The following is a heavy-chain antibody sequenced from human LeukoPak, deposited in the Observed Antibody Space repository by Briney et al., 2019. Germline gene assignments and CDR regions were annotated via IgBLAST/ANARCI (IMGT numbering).Heavy chain of an antibody. J-gene: IGHJ6*02. CDR1: GFTFSSYA. CDR2: ISGSGGST. CDR3: EWSGGLYNNYSGRDV. V-gene: IGHV3-23*01. Sequence: PGGSLRLSCAASGFTFSSYAMSWVRQAPGKGLEWVSAISGSGGSTYYADSVKGRFTISRDNSKNTLYLQMNSLRAEDTAVYYCEWSGGLYNNYSGRDVWGQGTTVPSP. D-gene: IGHD3-10*02.